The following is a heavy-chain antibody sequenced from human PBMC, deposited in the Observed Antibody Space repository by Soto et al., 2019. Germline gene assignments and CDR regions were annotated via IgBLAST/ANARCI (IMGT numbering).Heavy chain of an antibody. CDR1: DDSFRGACYY. CDR2: TYYNGDT. D-gene: IGHD6-19*01. J-gene: IGHJ4*02. Sequence: SETLSLTCRVSDDSFRGACYYWSWIRQPLGKGPEWIGYTYYNGDTKYNPALKSRITMSVDTSKNYFSLRLSAVTDAETAVYLCARGPGYIDGWQNFDSRGGGILVT. V-gene: IGHV4-61*01. CDR3: ARGPGYIDGWQNFDS.